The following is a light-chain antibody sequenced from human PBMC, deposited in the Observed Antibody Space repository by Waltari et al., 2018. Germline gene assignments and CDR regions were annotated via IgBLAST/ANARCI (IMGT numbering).Light chain of an antibody. CDR1: QSISSY. CDR3: QQSYSTPLT. V-gene: IGKV1-39*01. Sequence: DIQMTQSLSSLSASVGDRVTITCRASQSISSYLNWNQQKPGKAPKLLIYAASSLQSGVPSRFSGSGSGTDFTLTISSLQPEDFATYYCQQSYSTPLTFCGGTKVEIK. CDR2: AAS. J-gene: IGKJ4*01.